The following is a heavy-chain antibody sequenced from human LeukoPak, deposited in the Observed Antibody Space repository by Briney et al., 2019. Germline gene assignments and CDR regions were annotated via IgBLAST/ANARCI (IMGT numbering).Heavy chain of an antibody. CDR1: GLAFSNFG. J-gene: IGHJ4*02. V-gene: IGHV3-30*02. Sequence: PGGSLRLSCGASGLAFSNFGMHWVRQAPGKGLEWVAFVGIDGRQTYYANSVKGRFTISRDNSKNTVFLQMNSLRVEDTAVHYCVAHRGHCYGDRCGPYWGQGTLVTVSS. D-gene: IGHD2-15*01. CDR2: VGIDGRQT. CDR3: VAHRGHCYGDRCGPY.